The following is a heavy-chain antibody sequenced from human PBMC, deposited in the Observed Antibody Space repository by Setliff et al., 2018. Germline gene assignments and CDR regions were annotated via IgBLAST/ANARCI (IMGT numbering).Heavy chain of an antibody. CDR3: AREVYDILTGYSYWYFDL. CDR2: INGGNGNT. J-gene: IGHJ2*01. CDR1: GYTFTSYA. D-gene: IGHD3-9*01. Sequence: GASVKVSCKASGYTFTSYAMHWVRQAPGQRLEWMAYINGGNGNTHYSQKFRGRVTVTRDTSASTVFMELSTLSSEDTAVYYCAREVYDILTGYSYWYFDLWGRGTLVTVSS. V-gene: IGHV1-3*01.